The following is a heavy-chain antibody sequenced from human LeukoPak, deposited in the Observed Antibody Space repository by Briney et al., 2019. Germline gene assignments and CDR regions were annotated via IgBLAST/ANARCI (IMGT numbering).Heavy chain of an antibody. D-gene: IGHD5-18*01. J-gene: IGHJ4*02. CDR3: ARHSYGTFDY. CDR1: GDSINTKSYY. V-gene: IGHV4-39*01. CDR2: IYYSGNT. Sequence: ASETLSLTCTVSGDSINTKSYYWGWIRQPPGKGLEWIGSIYYSGNTYYNPSLKSRVTLSIDTSKNQFSLRLSSVTAAVTAVYYCARHSYGTFDYWGQGTLVTVSS.